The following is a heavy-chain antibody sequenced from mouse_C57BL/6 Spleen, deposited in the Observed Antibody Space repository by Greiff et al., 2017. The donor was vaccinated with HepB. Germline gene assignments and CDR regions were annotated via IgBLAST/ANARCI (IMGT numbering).Heavy chain of an antibody. CDR3: ARWGGSSYDAMDY. CDR2: IYPGSGNT. D-gene: IGHD1-1*01. V-gene: IGHV1-66*01. Sequence: VHLVESGPELVKPGASVKISCKASGYSFTRYYIHWVKQRPGQGLEWIGWIYPGSGNTKYNEKFKGKATLTADTSSSTAYMQLSSLTSEDSAVYYGARWGGSSYDAMDYWGQGTSVTVSS. CDR1: GYSFTRYY. J-gene: IGHJ4*01.